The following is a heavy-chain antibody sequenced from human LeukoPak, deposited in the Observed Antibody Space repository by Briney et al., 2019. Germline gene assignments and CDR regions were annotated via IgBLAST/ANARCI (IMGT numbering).Heavy chain of an antibody. CDR1: GGSISSYY. V-gene: IGHV4-59*08. CDR2: VSYSGST. D-gene: IGHD3-10*01. Sequence: SETLSLTCTVSGGSISSYYWSWIRQPPGKGLEWIGYVSYSGSTNYNPSLKSRATISVDTSKNQFSLKLSSVTAADTAVYYCARIGTYAAAWGQGTLVTVSS. J-gene: IGHJ5*02. CDR3: ARIGTYAAA.